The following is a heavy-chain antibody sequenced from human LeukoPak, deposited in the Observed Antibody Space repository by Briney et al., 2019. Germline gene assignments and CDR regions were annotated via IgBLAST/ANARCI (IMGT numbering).Heavy chain of an antibody. CDR1: GGTFSSYA. CDR3: ARDNYDSSGIQVDY. D-gene: IGHD3-22*01. CDR2: IIPILGIA. J-gene: IGHJ4*02. V-gene: IGHV1-69*04. Sequence: SVKVSCKASGGTFSSYAISWVRQAPGQVLEWMGRIIPILGIANYAQKFQGRVTITADKSTSTAYMELSSLRSEDTAVYYCARDNYDSSGIQVDYWGQGTLVTVSS.